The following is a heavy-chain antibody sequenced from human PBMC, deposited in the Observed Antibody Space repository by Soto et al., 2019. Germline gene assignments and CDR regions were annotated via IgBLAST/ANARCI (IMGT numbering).Heavy chain of an antibody. CDR2: FYYSGSI. CDR3: ARHVYCSSTSCYLRGAGLGMYWFGP. CDR1: GGSLHSSSYY. J-gene: IGHJ5*02. Sequence: SETLSLTCTVSGGSLHSSSYYWGWIRQPPGKRLECIVSFYYSGSIYYNPFLRGRVTISVDSSKILFTLNLSSVTAADTAVYYCARHVYCSSTSCYLRGAGLGMYWFGPWGQGTLVT. V-gene: IGHV4-39*01. D-gene: IGHD2-2*01.